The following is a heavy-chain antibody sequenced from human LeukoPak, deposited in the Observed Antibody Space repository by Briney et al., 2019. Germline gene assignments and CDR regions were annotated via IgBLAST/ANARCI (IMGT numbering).Heavy chain of an antibody. J-gene: IGHJ4*02. CDR3: ARTIAAAVDFDY. V-gene: IGHV1-2*06. Sequence: ASVRVSCKASGYTFTGYYMHWVRQAPGQGLEWTGRINPNSGGTNYAQKFQGRVTMTRDTSISTAYMGLSRLRSDDTAVYYCARTIAAAVDFDYWGQGTLVTVSS. CDR2: INPNSGGT. D-gene: IGHD6-13*01. CDR1: GYTFTGYY.